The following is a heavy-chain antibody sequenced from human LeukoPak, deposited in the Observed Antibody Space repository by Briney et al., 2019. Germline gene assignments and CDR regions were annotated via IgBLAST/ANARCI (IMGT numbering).Heavy chain of an antibody. D-gene: IGHD2-2*01. V-gene: IGHV4-38-2*01. Sequence: SETLSLTCAVSAYSISSGYYRGWIRQPPGKGLEWIGSIYHSGSTYYNPSLESRVTISVDTSKNQFSLKLSSVTAADTAVYYCARAILEYQHPYYFDYWGQGTLVTVSS. CDR1: AYSISSGYY. CDR3: ARAILEYQHPYYFDY. CDR2: IYHSGST. J-gene: IGHJ4*02.